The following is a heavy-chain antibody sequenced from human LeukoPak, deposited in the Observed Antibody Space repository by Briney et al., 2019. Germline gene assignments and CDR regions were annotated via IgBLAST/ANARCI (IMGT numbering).Heavy chain of an antibody. CDR1: GYTFTSYY. CDR3: ARDNSVEDTAWWFDP. J-gene: IGHJ5*02. Sequence: ASVKVSCKASGYTFTSYYMHWVRQVPGQGLEWMGIINPSGGSTSYAQKFQGRVTMTRDMSTSTDYMELSSLRSEDTAAYYCARDNSVEDTAWWFDPWGQGTLVTVSS. V-gene: IGHV1-46*01. CDR2: INPSGGST. D-gene: IGHD4-23*01.